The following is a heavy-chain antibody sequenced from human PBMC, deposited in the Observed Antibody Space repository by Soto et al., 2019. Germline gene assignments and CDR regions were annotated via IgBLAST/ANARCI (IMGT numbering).Heavy chain of an antibody. D-gene: IGHD6-13*01. Sequence: SVKVSCKASGGTFSSYAISWVRQAPGQGLEWTGGIIPIFGTANYAQKFQGRVTITADESTSTAYMELSSLRSEDTAVYYCAKEDGIAAVRQDYWGQGTLVTVSS. CDR1: GGTFSSYA. CDR3: AKEDGIAAVRQDY. J-gene: IGHJ4*02. CDR2: IIPIFGTA. V-gene: IGHV1-69*13.